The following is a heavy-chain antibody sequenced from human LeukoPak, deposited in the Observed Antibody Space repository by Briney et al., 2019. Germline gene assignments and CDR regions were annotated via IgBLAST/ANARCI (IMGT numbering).Heavy chain of an antibody. CDR3: AIPSQDAFDI. CDR2: VYYSGST. J-gene: IGHJ3*02. CDR1: GGSISSSVYY. V-gene: IGHV4-39*01. Sequence: PSETLSLTCTVSGGSISSSVYYWRWIRQPPGKGLEWIGSVYYSGSTYYSPSLKSRVTISVDTSKNQFSLKLSSVTAADTAVYYCAIPSQDAFDIWGQGTTVTVSS.